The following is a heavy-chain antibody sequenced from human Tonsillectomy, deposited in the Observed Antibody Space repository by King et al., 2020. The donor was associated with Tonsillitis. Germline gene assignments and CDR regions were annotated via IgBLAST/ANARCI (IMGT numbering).Heavy chain of an antibody. V-gene: IGHV3-23*03. CDR2: VCTGSSSF. Sequence: VQLVESGGNLVQPGGSLRLSCAPSGFTFSDTAMSWVRQAPGKGLEWVSLVCTGSSSFYYADSVKGRFTISRDNSKKTLYLQMNNLRAEDTAVYYCAIAYTAGWPYFGHWGEGTPVTVSP. CDR1: GFTFSDTA. CDR3: AIAYTAGWPYFGH. J-gene: IGHJ4*02. D-gene: IGHD3-16*01.